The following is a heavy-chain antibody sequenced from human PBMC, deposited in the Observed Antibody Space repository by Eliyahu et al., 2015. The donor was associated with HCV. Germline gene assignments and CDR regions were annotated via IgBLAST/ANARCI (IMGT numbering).Heavy chain of an antibody. CDR3: TTGAPGGFDYYLDV. CDR1: GITXXXXW. Sequence: EVQLVESGGGLVKPGGSLRLSCXAXGITXXXXWMSWVRQAPGKGLEWIGRIKSKTDGGTTDYAAPVKGRFTISRDDSKSTLYLQMNSLKTEDTAVYYCTTGAPGGFDYYLDVWGQGTTVTVSS. V-gene: IGHV3-15*01. D-gene: IGHD3-10*01. CDR2: IKSKTDGGTT. J-gene: IGHJ6*03.